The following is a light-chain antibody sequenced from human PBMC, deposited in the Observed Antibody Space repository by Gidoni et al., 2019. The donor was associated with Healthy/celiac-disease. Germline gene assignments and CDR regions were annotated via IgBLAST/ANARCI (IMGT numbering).Light chain of an antibody. V-gene: IGLV2-11*01. CDR2: DVS. CDR3: CSYAGSYIFGV. CDR1: SSDVGGYNY. J-gene: IGLJ2*01. Sequence: QSPLTQPRSVSGSPGLSVTISCTGTSSDVGGYNYVSWYQQHPGKAPKLMIYDVSKRPSGVPERFSGSKSGNTASLTISGLQAEDEADYYCCSYAGSYIFGVFGGGTKLTVL.